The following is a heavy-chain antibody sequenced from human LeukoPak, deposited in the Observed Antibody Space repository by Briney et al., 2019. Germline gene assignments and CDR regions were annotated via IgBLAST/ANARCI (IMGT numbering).Heavy chain of an antibody. CDR3: ARMHSGYGFDY. CDR2: IKEDESEK. J-gene: IGHJ4*02. CDR1: GFRFSTYW. Sequence: GSLRLSCAASGFRFSTYWMSWVRQAPGKGLEWVANIKEDESEKYYRDSVKGRFTISRDNAKNSLYLQMNSLRAEDTAVYYCARMHSGYGFDYWGQGTLVTVSS. D-gene: IGHD5-12*01. V-gene: IGHV3-7*01.